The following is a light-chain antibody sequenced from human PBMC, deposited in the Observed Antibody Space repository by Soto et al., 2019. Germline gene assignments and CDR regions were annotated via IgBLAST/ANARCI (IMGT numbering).Light chain of an antibody. CDR2: DAS. Sequence: EIVLTQSPATLSLSPGERATLSCRASQSVSSYLAWYQQKPGQAPRLLIYDASNRATGIPARFSGSGSGTDFTLTIISLEPEDLAVYYCQKRSNWPPEITFGQGTRQEIK. CDR1: QSVSSY. V-gene: IGKV3-11*01. CDR3: QKRSNWPPEIT. J-gene: IGKJ5*01.